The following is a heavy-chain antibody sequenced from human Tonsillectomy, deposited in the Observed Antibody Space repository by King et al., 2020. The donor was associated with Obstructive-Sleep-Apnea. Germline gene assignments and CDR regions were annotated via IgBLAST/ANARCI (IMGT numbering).Heavy chain of an antibody. D-gene: IGHD3-22*01. CDR3: ASWVDSSCYSFDY. Sequence: VQLVESGGGLIQPGGSLRLSCAASGFTFSDHYLDWVRQAPGKGLEWVGRSRDRANSYSTAYAASVKGRFSISRDNSKNSLYLEMNSLNTEDTAVYYCASWVDSSCYSFDYWGQGTLVTVSA. J-gene: IGHJ4*02. V-gene: IGHV3-72*01. CDR2: SRDRANSYST. CDR1: GFTFSDHY.